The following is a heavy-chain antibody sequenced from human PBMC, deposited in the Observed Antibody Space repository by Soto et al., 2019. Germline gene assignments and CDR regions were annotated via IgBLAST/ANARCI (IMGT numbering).Heavy chain of an antibody. CDR2: INHSGST. CDR3: GRDKIPGLFDY. CDR1: GGSFSGYY. J-gene: IGHJ4*02. D-gene: IGHD2-21*01. V-gene: IGHV4-34*01. Sequence: PSETLSLTCAVYGGSFSGYYWTWIRQPPGTGLEWIGEINHSGSTNYNPSLKSRVTISVDTSKNQFSLKLTSVTAADTAVYYCGRDKIPGLFDYWGQGTLVTSP.